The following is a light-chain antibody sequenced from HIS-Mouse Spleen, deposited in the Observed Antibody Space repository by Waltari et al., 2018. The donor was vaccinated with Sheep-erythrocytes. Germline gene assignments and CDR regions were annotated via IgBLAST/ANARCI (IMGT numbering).Light chain of an antibody. Sequence: QSALTHPRSVSGSPGPSVTISCTGTSSYVGCYNYCSWYQQHPGKAPKLMIYDVRKRPSGVPDRFYGSTSGNTASLTISGLQAEDEADYYCCSYAGSYTFWVFGGGTKLTVL. CDR3: CSYAGSYTFWV. V-gene: IGLV2-11*01. J-gene: IGLJ3*02. CDR2: DVR. CDR1: SSYVGCYNY.